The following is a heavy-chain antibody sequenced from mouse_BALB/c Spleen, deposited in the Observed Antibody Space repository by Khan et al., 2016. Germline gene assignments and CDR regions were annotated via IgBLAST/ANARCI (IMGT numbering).Heavy chain of an antibody. CDR3: ARGWDGYFDV. CDR2: IYPGDGDT. Sequence: QVQLQQSGAELARPGASVKLSCKASGYTFTSYWMQWVKQRPGQGLEWIGAIYPGDGDTRYTQKFKGKATLTADKSSSTAYMQLSSLASEDAAVYCCARGWDGYFDVWGAGTTVTVSS. D-gene: IGHD2-3*01. V-gene: IGHV1-87*01. J-gene: IGHJ1*01. CDR1: GYTFTSYW.